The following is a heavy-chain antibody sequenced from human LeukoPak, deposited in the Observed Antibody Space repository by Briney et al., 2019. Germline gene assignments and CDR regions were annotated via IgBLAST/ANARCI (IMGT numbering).Heavy chain of an antibody. D-gene: IGHD6-19*01. J-gene: IGHJ4*02. CDR2: VYYSGTT. CDR3: ARSHRIAVAATRGYFDY. V-gene: IGHV4-59*12. CDR1: GGSISTYY. Sequence: SETLSLTCTVSGGSISTYYWSWIRQSPEKGLEWIGYVYYSGTTKYNPSLKSRVTISVDTSKNQFSLKLSSVTAADTAVYYCARSHRIAVAATRGYFDYWGQGTLVTVSS.